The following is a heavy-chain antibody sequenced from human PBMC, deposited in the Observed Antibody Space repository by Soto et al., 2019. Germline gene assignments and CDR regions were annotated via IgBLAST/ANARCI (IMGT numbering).Heavy chain of an antibody. CDR1: GVTFEDSV. Sequence: EEQLVESGGGLEQSGGSLRLSCEGTGVTFEDSVIQWVRLAPGKGLEWVAGISWNSDVKEYAESVKGRFTISRDNAKKSLYLQMYNLRAEDTAIYYCARDMAHYDFWGHHQRGMEVWGQGTTVTVSS. J-gene: IGHJ6*02. D-gene: IGHD3-3*01. CDR3: ARDMAHYDFWGHHQRGMEV. V-gene: IGHV3-9*01. CDR2: ISWNSDVK.